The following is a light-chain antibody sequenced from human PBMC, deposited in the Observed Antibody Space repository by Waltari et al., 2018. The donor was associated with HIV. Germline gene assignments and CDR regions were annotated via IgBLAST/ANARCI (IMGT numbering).Light chain of an antibody. J-gene: IGLJ3*02. CDR3: QVWDSSSDHWV. Sequence: SYVLTQPPSVSVAPGKTARITCGGNNIATKSVHWYQQKPGQAPVLVIYYDNDRPSGSPERFSGSNAGNTATLTISRVEAGDEADYYCQVWDSSSDHWVFGGGTQLTVL. CDR1: NIATKS. V-gene: IGLV3-21*04. CDR2: YDN.